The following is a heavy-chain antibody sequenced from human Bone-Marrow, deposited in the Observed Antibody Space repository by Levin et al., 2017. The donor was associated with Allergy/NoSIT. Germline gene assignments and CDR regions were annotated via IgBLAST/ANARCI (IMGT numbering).Heavy chain of an antibody. CDR1: GESFNKYF. CDR2: INHGEDT. CDR3: ARGLAYSDSSVYFSDAFDV. V-gene: IGHV4-34*01. D-gene: IGHD3-22*01. J-gene: IGHJ3*01. Sequence: SQTLSLTCTVSGESFNKYFWSWVRQAPGKGLEWIAEINHGEDTNYNPSLKSRVTISLDTSKNQITLNLNSVTAADTAVYYCARGLAYSDSSVYFSDAFDVWGQGTMVTVSS.